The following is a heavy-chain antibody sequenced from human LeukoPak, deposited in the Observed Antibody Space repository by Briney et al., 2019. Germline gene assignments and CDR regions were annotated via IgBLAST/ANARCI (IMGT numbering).Heavy chain of an antibody. V-gene: IGHV3-21*01. CDR1: AFTFSSYS. D-gene: IGHD5-12*01. Sequence: SGGSLRLSCAASAFTFSSYSMNWVRQAPGKGLEWDSSISSSSSYIYYADSVKGRFTISRDNAKNSLYLQMNSLRAEDTAVYYCPRDPGGPVATYYYYGMDVWGKGTTVTVSS. CDR2: ISSSSSYI. CDR3: PRDPGGPVATYYYYGMDV. J-gene: IGHJ6*04.